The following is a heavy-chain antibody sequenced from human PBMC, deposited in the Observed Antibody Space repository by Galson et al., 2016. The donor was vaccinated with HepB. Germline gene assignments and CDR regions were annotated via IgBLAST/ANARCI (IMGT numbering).Heavy chain of an antibody. CDR2: LYRNDDK. CDR3: AHWGEQIRGYWYFDL. CDR1: GFSLNTGGVA. Sequence: PALVKPTQTLTLTCTFSGFSLNTGGVAVGWIRQPPGKALEWLALLYRNDDKRYSPSLKSRLTITKDTSKNQVVLTMTNMDPVDTATYYCAHWGEQIRGYWYFDLWGRGTLVTVSS. J-gene: IGHJ2*01. D-gene: IGHD3-16*01. V-gene: IGHV2-5*01.